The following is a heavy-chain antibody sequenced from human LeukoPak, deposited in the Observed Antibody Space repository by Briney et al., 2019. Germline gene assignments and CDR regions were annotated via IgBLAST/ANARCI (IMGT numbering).Heavy chain of an antibody. CDR3: ARETSLVGYAGGLGFNY. J-gene: IGHJ4*02. V-gene: IGHV4-59*01. CDR1: GGSISSYY. D-gene: IGHD2-2*01. Sequence: SETLSLTCTVSGGSISSYYWSWIRQPPGKGLEWIGHIYDTGYSNYNPSLKTRVIISVDTSKNQFSLRLTSVTAADSATYYCARETSLVGYAGGLGFNYWGRGTLVTVSS. CDR2: IYDTGYS.